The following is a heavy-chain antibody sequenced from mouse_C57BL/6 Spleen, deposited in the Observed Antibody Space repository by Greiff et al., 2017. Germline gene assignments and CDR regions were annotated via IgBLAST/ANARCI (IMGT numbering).Heavy chain of an antibody. Sequence: QVQLQQPGAELVMPGASVKLSCKASGYTFTSYWMHWVKQRPGQGLEWIGEIDPSDSYTNYNQKFKGKSTLTVDKSSSTAYMQLSSLTSEDSAVYYCAREGTGFEYWGQGTLVTVSA. J-gene: IGHJ3*01. CDR3: AREGTGFEY. CDR2: IDPSDSYT. CDR1: GYTFTSYW. D-gene: IGHD4-1*01. V-gene: IGHV1-69*01.